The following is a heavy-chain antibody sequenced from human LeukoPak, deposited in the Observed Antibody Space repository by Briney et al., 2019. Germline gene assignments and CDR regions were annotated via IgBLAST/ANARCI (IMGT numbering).Heavy chain of an antibody. CDR3: ARGGTILRYFDWASYYFDY. V-gene: IGHV1-18*01. Sequence: GASVKVSCKASGYTFTSYGISWVRQAPGRGLEWMGRISAYNANTNYAQKLQGRVTMTTDASTSTAYMELRSLRSDDTAVYYCARGGTILRYFDWASYYFDYWGQGTLVTVSS. CDR1: GYTFTSYG. CDR2: ISAYNANT. J-gene: IGHJ4*02. D-gene: IGHD3-9*01.